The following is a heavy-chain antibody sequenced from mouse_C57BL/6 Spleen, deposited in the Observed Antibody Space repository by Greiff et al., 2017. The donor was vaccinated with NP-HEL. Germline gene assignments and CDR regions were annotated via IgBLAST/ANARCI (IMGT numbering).Heavy chain of an antibody. CDR1: GYSITSGYY. V-gene: IGHV3-6*01. J-gene: IGHJ4*01. CDR3: ARDYSNLQDD. Sequence: EVKLMESGPGLVKPSPSLSLTCSVTGYSITSGYYWNWIRQFPGNKLEWMGYISYDGSNNYNPSLKNRTSITRDTSKNQFLLKLNSVTTEDTATYYCARDYSNLQDDWGQGTSVTVSS. CDR2: ISYDGSN. D-gene: IGHD2-5*01.